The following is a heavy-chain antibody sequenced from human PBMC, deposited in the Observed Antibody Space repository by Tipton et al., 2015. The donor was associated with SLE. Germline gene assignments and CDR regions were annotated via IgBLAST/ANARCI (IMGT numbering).Heavy chain of an antibody. CDR1: GFTFSSYG. J-gene: IGHJ6*03. Sequence: SLRLSCAASGFTFSSYGMHWVRQAPGKGLEWVAVIWYDGSNKYYADSVKGRFTISRDNSKNTLCLQMNSLRAEDTAVYYCARERAYSGYDYVPYYYYMDVWGKGTTVTVSS. CDR3: ARERAYSGYDYVPYYYYMDV. V-gene: IGHV3-33*01. D-gene: IGHD5-12*01. CDR2: IWYDGSNK.